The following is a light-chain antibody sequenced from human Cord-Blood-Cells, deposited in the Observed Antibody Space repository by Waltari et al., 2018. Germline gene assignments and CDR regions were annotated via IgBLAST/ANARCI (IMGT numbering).Light chain of an antibody. CDR1: QSVSSY. CDR2: DAS. V-gene: IGKV3-11*01. CDR3: QQRSNWPRT. Sequence: EIVLTQSPATLSLSPGERATLSCRASQSVSSYLAWYQQKPGQAPRLLIYDASNRATAIPARFSGSGSWTDFTLTISSLEPEDFAVYYCQQRSNWPRTFGQGTRLEIK. J-gene: IGKJ5*01.